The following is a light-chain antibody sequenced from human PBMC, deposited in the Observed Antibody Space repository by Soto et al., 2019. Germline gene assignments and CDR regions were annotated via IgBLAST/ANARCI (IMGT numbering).Light chain of an antibody. J-gene: IGKJ1*01. V-gene: IGKV3-15*01. Sequence: EIVMTQSPATLSVSPGERATLSCRASQSVSSNLAWYQQKPGQAPRLLIYGASTRATGIPARFSGSGSGTDLTITVSSLQSEDFEVYYCQQYDNWPQTFGQGTKVDIK. CDR2: GAS. CDR1: QSVSSN. CDR3: QQYDNWPQT.